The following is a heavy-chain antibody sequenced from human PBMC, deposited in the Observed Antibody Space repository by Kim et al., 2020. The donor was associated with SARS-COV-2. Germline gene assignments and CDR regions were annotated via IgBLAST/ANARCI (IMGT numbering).Heavy chain of an antibody. CDR2: ISYDGSNK. V-gene: IGHV3-30-3*01. J-gene: IGHJ4*02. Sequence: GGSLRLSCAASGFTFSSYAMHWVRQAPGKGLEWVAVISYDGSNKYYADSVKGRFTISRDNSKNTLYLQMNSLRAEDTAVYYCGYEEMATILFDYWGQGTLVTVSS. D-gene: IGHD5-12*01. CDR1: GFTFSSYA. CDR3: GYEEMATILFDY.